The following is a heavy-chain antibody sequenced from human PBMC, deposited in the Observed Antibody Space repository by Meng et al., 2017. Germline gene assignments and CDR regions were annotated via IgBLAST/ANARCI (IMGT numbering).Heavy chain of an antibody. CDR2: IYYSGST. J-gene: IGHJ6*02. V-gene: IGHV4-31*03. CDR3: ARGKATTVTTYYYGMYV. Sequence: SETLSLTCTVSGGSISSGGYYWSWIRQHPGKGLEWIGYIYYSGSTYYNPSLKSRVTISVDTSKNQFSLKLSSVTAADTAVYYCARGKATTVTTYYYGMYVWGQGTTVTVSS. CDR1: GGSISSGGYY. D-gene: IGHD4-17*01.